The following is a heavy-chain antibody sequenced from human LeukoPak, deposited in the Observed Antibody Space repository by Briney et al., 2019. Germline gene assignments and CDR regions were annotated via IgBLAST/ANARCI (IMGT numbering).Heavy chain of an antibody. CDR2: TRDKANGYTT. V-gene: IGHV3-72*01. CDR1: GFTFSDHY. J-gene: IGHJ4*02. D-gene: IGHD3-22*01. Sequence: GGSLRLSCAASGFTFSDHYMDWVRQAPGKGLEWVGRTRDKANGYTTDYAASVRGRFTISRDDSNNSLHLQMHSLKTEDTDVYYCARYYYDSSGYYRFDYWGQGTLVTVSS. CDR3: ARYYYDSSGYYRFDY.